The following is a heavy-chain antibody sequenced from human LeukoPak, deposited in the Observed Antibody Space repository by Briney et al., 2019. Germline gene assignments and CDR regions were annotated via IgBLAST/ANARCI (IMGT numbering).Heavy chain of an antibody. CDR3: AGGLVSRALYCSSTSCYKRPHYYYGMDV. V-gene: IGHV1-2*06. CDR1: GYTFTGYY. D-gene: IGHD2-2*02. CDR2: INPNSGGT. J-gene: IGHJ6*02. Sequence: ASVKVSCKASGYTFTGYYMHWVRQAPGQGLEWMGRINPNSGGTNYAQKFQGRVTMTRDTSISTAYMELSRLRSDDTAVYYCAGGLVSRALYCSSTSCYKRPHYYYGMDVWGQGTTVTVSS.